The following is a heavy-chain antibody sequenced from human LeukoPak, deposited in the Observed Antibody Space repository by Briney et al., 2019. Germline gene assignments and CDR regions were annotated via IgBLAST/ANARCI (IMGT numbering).Heavy chain of an antibody. J-gene: IGHJ1*01. Sequence: PGESLRLSCAASGFSFRDYGIHWVRQAPGKGLEWVAFIQYDGSNKFYSDSVKGRITISRDNSKNTVYLQMNSLRVEDTAVYYCARHFWPLGYAEYFQHWGQGTLVTVSS. D-gene: IGHD5-12*01. CDR2: IQYDGSNK. CDR3: ARHFWPLGYAEYFQH. V-gene: IGHV3-30*19. CDR1: GFSFRDYG.